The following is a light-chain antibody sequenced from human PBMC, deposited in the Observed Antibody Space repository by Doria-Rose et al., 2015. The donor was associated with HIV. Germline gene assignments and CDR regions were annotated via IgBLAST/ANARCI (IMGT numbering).Light chain of an antibody. J-gene: IGKJ3*01. CDR2: WAS. V-gene: IGKV4-1*01. CDR1: QSLLYTSKNY. Sequence: TQSPESLGMSLGERATLNCKSNQSLLYTSKNYLAWYQQKPGQPPKLLIYWASTRQSGVPARFSGSGSGTDFTLTISSLEAEDEAVYYYQQYYDTPSFGPGTTVDIK. CDR3: QQYYDTPS.